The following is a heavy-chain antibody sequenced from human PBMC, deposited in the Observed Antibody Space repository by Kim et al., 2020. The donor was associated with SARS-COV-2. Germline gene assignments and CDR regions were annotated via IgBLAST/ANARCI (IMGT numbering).Heavy chain of an antibody. V-gene: IGHV3-21*01. CDR2: ISSSSSYI. CDR1: GFTFSSYS. J-gene: IGHJ4*02. D-gene: IGHD5-12*01. CDR3: ASNPPGPHIVATSHGDY. Sequence: GGSLRLSCAASGFTFSSYSMNWVRQAPGKGLEWVSSISSSSSYIYYADSVKGRFTISRDNAKNSLYLQMNSLRAEDTAVYYCASNPPGPHIVATSHGDYWGQGTLVTVSS.